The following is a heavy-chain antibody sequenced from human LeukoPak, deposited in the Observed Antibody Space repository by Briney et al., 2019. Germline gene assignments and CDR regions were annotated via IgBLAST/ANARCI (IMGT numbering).Heavy chain of an antibody. Sequence: GDSLKISCQTSGFRFTHYWIGWVRQLPGKGLDWMGIIYPGDSDARYGPSFEGQVTTSADKSLNPAGSQWSDLTSRDPAVLFRARGQVQEHFDFWGQGTLVTVSS. CDR3: ARGQVQEHFDF. D-gene: IGHD1-1*01. CDR1: GFRFTHYW. CDR2: IYPGDSDA. J-gene: IGHJ4*02. V-gene: IGHV5-51*01.